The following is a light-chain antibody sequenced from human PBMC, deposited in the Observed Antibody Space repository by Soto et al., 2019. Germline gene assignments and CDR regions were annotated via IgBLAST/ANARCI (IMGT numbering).Light chain of an antibody. CDR3: SSYAGSNNLI. V-gene: IGLV2-8*01. Sequence: QSALTQPPSASGSPGQSVTISCTGTSSDLGDYDYVSWYQQRPGKAPKVMIYEVNKRPSGVPDRFSGSKSGNTASLTVTGLQAEDEDDYYCSSYAGSNNLIFGGGTKLTVL. J-gene: IGLJ2*01. CDR1: SSDLGDYDY. CDR2: EVN.